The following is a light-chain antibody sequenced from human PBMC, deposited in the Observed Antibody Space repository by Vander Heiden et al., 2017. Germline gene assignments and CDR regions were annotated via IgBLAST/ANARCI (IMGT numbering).Light chain of an antibody. J-gene: IGKJ1*01. V-gene: IGKV1-27*01. CDR1: QGISNY. CDR3: QKENSAPWT. Sequence: DIQMTQSPSSLSASVGDRVTITCRASQGISNYLAWYQQKPGKVPSRFSGSGSGTDFTLTISSRQPEDVATYYCQKENSAPWTFGQGTKVEIK.